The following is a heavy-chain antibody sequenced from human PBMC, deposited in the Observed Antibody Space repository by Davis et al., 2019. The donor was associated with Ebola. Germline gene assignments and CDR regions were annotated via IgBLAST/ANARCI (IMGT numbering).Heavy chain of an antibody. CDR3: ARFSRVGKIFSDY. J-gene: IGHJ4*02. V-gene: IGHV1-18*01. CDR1: GYTFTSYG. D-gene: IGHD3-9*01. Sequence: AASVKVSCKASGYTFTSYGISWVRQPPGQGLAWMGWISAYNGNTNYAQKLQGRVTMTTDTSTSTAYMELRSLRSDDTAVYYCARFSRVGKIFSDYWGQGTLVTVSS. CDR2: ISAYNGNT.